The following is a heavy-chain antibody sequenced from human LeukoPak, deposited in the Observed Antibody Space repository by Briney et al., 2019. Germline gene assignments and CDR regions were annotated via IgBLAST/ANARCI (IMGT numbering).Heavy chain of an antibody. Sequence: GGSLRLSCAASGFTFSSYEMNWVRQAPGKGLEWVSYISSIGSTIYYADSVKGRFTIPRDNAKNSLYLQMDSLRDEDTAIYYCTMSTVNDYWGQGTLVTVSS. CDR2: ISSIGSTI. D-gene: IGHD4-17*01. CDR1: GFTFSSYE. CDR3: TMSTVNDY. J-gene: IGHJ4*02. V-gene: IGHV3-48*03.